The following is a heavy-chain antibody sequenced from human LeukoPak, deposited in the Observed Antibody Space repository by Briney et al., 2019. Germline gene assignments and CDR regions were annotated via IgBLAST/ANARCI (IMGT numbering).Heavy chain of an antibody. CDR2: ISAYNGNT. D-gene: IGHD5-12*01. Sequence: ASVTVSCKASGYTFTSYGISWVRQAPGQGLEWMGWISAYNGNTNYAQKLQGRVTMTTDTSTSTAYMELRSLRSDDTAVYYCARDRLGRIRGYSGYDSGYWGQGTLVTVSS. CDR1: GYTFTSYG. V-gene: IGHV1-18*04. CDR3: ARDRLGRIRGYSGYDSGY. J-gene: IGHJ4*02.